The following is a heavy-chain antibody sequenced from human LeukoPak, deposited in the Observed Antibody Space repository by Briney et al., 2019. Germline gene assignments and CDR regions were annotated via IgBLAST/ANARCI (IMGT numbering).Heavy chain of an antibody. J-gene: IGHJ4*02. V-gene: IGHV3-33*01. CDR2: IWWDGSRT. D-gene: IGHD4-4*01. Sequence: GGSLRLSCAVSGFSFSNYGFHWLRQAPGKGVEGVAVIWWDGSRTYYTDSVKGRFTISRDNSKSTLYLQMNSLRAGDTAMYYCARDPATVTSYYDYWGQGTLVTVSS. CDR3: ARDPATVTSYYDY. CDR1: GFSFSNYG.